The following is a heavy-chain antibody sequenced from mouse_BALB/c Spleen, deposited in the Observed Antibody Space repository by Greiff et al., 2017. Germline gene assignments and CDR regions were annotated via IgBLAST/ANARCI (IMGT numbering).Heavy chain of an antibody. CDR2: IRNKANGYTT. Sequence: EVKLVESGGGLVQPGGSLRLSCATSGFTFTDYYMSWVRQPPGKALEWLGFIRNKANGYTTEYSASVKGRFTISRDNSQSILYLQMNTLRAEDSATYYCARDEVRRHDYAMDYWGQGTSVTVSS. CDR3: ARDEVRRHDYAMDY. V-gene: IGHV7-3*02. J-gene: IGHJ4*01. CDR1: GFTFTDYY. D-gene: IGHD2-14*01.